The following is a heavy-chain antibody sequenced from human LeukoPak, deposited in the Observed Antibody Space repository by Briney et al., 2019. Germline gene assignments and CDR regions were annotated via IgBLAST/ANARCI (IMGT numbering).Heavy chain of an antibody. J-gene: IGHJ4*02. V-gene: IGHV4-59*08. CDR1: GGSISSYY. D-gene: IGHD7-27*01. Sequence: PSETLSLTCTVSGGSISSYYWSWIRQPPGKGLEWIGYIYYSGSTNYNPSLKSRVTISVDTSKNQFSLKLSSVTAADTAVYYCARHVPNWGLDYWGQGTLVTVSS. CDR2: IYYSGST. CDR3: ARHVPNWGLDY.